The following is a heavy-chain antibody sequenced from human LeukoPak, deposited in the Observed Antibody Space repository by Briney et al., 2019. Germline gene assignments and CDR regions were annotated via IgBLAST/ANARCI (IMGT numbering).Heavy chain of an antibody. Sequence: SVKVSCKASGYTFTGYYMHWVRQAPGQGLEWMGGIIPIFGTANYAQKFQGRVTITADESTSTAYMELSSLRSEDTAVYYCASSIRSSGWPFDYWGQGTLVTVSS. V-gene: IGHV1-69*13. CDR2: IIPIFGTA. D-gene: IGHD6-19*01. J-gene: IGHJ4*02. CDR1: GYTFTGYY. CDR3: ASSIRSSGWPFDY.